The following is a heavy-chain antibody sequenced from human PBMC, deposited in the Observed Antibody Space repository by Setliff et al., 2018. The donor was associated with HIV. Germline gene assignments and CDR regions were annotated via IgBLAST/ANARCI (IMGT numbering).Heavy chain of an antibody. D-gene: IGHD2-15*01. CDR1: GGSMSSHY. Sequence: PSETLSLTCTVSGGSMSSHYWSWIRQPPGKGLECIGSIYYSGVTNYSPSLKSRVTISVDTSKNHVSLRLNSVTAADTAVYYCVRVFDRWLLDAFDIWGQGTMVTVSS. J-gene: IGHJ3*02. CDR3: VRVFDRWLLDAFDI. V-gene: IGHV4-59*11. CDR2: IYYSGVT.